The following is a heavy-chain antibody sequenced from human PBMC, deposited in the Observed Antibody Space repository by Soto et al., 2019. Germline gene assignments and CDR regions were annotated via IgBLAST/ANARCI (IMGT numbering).Heavy chain of an antibody. D-gene: IGHD2-2*01. Sequence: QVQLQESGPGLVKPSQTLSLTCTVSGGSVSSGGYYWSWIRQHPGKGLEWIGYIYYSGSTYYNPSLKSQVTTSVDTAKNQFSLKLGGVTASHTAVYYWASRSTRAYWYFDLWGRGTLVTVSS. J-gene: IGHJ2*01. CDR2: IYYSGST. V-gene: IGHV4-31*01. CDR3: ASRSTRAYWYFDL. CDR1: GGSVSSGGYY.